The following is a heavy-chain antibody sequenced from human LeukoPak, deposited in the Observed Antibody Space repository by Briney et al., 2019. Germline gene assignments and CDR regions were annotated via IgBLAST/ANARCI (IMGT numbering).Heavy chain of an antibody. Sequence: GGSLRLSCVASEFTFSSYAMNWVRQPPGKGLEWVSAVDNSGLATYYADSVRGRFTISRDNSKNTLYLQMNSLRAEDTAIYYCAKVSAVTANFDSWGQGTLVTVSS. V-gene: IGHV3-23*01. J-gene: IGHJ4*02. CDR3: AKVSAVTANFDS. CDR2: VDNSGLAT. CDR1: EFTFSSYA. D-gene: IGHD2-21*02.